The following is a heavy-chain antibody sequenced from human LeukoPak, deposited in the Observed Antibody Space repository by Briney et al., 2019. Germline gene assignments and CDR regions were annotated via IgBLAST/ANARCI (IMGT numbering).Heavy chain of an antibody. J-gene: IGHJ4*02. CDR3: ARGGYSGSYYRFS. CDR1: GFTFSDYW. CDR2: TSKDGSDT. Sequence: GGSLRLSCAAPGFTFSDYWMHWVRQGPGKGPEWLSRTSKDGSDTFYADAAKGRFTASRDNAKNAVYLQVTNVRPDDTAVYYCARGGYSGSYYRFSWGQGTVVTVAS. D-gene: IGHD6-25*01. V-gene: IGHV3-74*01.